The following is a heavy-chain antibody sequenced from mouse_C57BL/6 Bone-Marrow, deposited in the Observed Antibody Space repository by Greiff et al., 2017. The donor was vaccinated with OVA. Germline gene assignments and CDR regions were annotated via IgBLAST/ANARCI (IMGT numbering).Heavy chain of an antibody. D-gene: IGHD2-4*01. CDR3: TYDYGGY. CDR2: IDPETGGT. J-gene: IGHJ2*01. Sequence: VQLQQSGAELVRPGASVTLSCKASGYTFTDYEMHWVKQTTVHGLEWIGAIDPETGGTAYNQKFKGKAILTADKSSSTAYMELRSLTSEDSAVYYCTYDYGGYWGKSTTLTVSS. V-gene: IGHV1-15*01. CDR1: GYTFTDYE.